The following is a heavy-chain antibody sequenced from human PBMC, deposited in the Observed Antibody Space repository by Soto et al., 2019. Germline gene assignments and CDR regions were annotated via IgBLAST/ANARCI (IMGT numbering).Heavy chain of an antibody. J-gene: IGHJ3*01. CDR1: GYTFTGYY. CDR3: ASSRRYYYDSSGLDAFDV. CDR2: INPNSGGT. D-gene: IGHD3-22*01. V-gene: IGHV1-2*04. Sequence: ASVKVSCKASGYTFTGYYMHWVRQAPGQGLEWMGWINPNSGGTSYAQKFQGWVTMTRDTSISTAYMELSRLRSDDTAVYYCASSRRYYYDSSGLDAFDVWGQGTMVTVSS.